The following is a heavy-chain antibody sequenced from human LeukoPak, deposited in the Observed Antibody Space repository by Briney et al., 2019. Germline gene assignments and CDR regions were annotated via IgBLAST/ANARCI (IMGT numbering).Heavy chain of an antibody. V-gene: IGHV1-8*01. D-gene: IGHD3-3*01. CDR1: GYTFTSYD. Sequence: GASVKVSCKASGYTFTSYDINWVRQATGQGLEWMGWMNPNSGNTGYAQKFQGRVTMTRNTSISTAYMELSSLRSEDTAVYYCARGQTLRFLEWLSHTSNYYGMDVWGQGTTVTVSS. J-gene: IGHJ6*02. CDR3: ARGQTLRFLEWLSHTSNYYGMDV. CDR2: MNPNSGNT.